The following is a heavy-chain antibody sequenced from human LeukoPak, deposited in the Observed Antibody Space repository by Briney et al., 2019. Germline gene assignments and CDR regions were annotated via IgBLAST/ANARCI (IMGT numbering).Heavy chain of an antibody. J-gene: IGHJ4*02. V-gene: IGHV1-2*04. CDR1: GGTFSSYA. D-gene: IGHD6-19*01. CDR2: INPNSGGT. Sequence: ASVKVSCKASGGTFSSYAISWARQAPGQGLEWMGWINPNSGGTNYAQKFQGWVTMTRDTSISTAYMELSRLRSDDTAVYYCARGGSGWYFYDYWGQGTLVTVSS. CDR3: ARGGSGWYFYDY.